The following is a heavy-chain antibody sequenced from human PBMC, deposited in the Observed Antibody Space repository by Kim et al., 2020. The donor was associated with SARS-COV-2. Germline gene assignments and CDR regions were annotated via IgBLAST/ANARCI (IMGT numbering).Heavy chain of an antibody. D-gene: IGHD3-9*01. V-gene: IGHV4-39*07. Sequence: SETLSLTCTVSGGSISSSSYYWGWIRQPPGKGLEWIGSIYYSGSTYYNPSLKSRVTISVDMSKNQFSLKLSSVTAADTAVYYCASAPVLRYFDWLLSKGWFDPWGQGTLVTVSS. CDR2: IYYSGST. J-gene: IGHJ5*02. CDR3: ASAPVLRYFDWLLSKGWFDP. CDR1: GGSISSSSYY.